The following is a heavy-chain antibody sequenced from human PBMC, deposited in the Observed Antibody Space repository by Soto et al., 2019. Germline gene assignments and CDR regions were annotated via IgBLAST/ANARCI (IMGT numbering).Heavy chain of an antibody. CDR3: ARDPAPLGYDFWSGYYRVGYYYGMDV. Sequence: PGGSLRLSCAASGFTFSSYSMNWVRQAPGKGLEWVSSISSSSSYIYYADSVKGRFTISRDNAKNSLYLQMNSLRAEDTAVYYCARDPAPLGYDFWSGYYRVGYYYGMDVWGQGTTVTVSS. V-gene: IGHV3-21*01. J-gene: IGHJ6*02. CDR2: ISSSSSYI. CDR1: GFTFSSYS. D-gene: IGHD3-3*01.